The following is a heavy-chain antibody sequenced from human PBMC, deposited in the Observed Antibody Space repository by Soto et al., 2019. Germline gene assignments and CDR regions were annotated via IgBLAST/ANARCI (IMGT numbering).Heavy chain of an antibody. J-gene: IGHJ5*02. CDR2: IYYSGST. Sequence: PSETLSLTCTVSGGSISSYYWSWIRQPPGKGLEWIGYIYYSGSTNYNPSLKSRVTISVDTSKNQFSLKLSSVTAVDTAVYYCARGFFSSSWTHISLSSFDPWGHGTLVTVSS. CDR1: GGSISSYY. D-gene: IGHD6-13*01. CDR3: ARGFFSSSWTHISLSSFDP. V-gene: IGHV4-59*01.